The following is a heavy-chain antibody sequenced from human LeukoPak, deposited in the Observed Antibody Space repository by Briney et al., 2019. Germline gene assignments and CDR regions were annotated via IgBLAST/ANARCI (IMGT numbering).Heavy chain of an antibody. CDR1: GFTFSSYG. CDR2: ISYDGSNK. CDR3: AKDRSKLQQLFEY. J-gene: IGHJ4*02. Sequence: PAGSLRLSRAVSGFTFSSYGMHWVRQAPGKGMERVAVISYDGSNKYYADSVKGRFTISRDNSKNTLYLQMNRLRAEDTAVYYCAKDRSKLQQLFEYWGRGTLVTVS. V-gene: IGHV3-30*18. D-gene: IGHD6-13*01.